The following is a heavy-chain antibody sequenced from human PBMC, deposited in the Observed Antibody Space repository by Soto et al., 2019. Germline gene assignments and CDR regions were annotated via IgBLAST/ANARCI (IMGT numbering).Heavy chain of an antibody. J-gene: IGHJ4*02. CDR1: GFTFSSYG. CDR2: ISYDGSNK. V-gene: IGHV3-30*18. D-gene: IGHD3-10*01. Sequence: QVQLVESGGGVVQPGRSLRLSCAASGFTFSSYGMHWVRQAPGKGLEWVAVISYDGSNKYYADSVKGRFTSSRDNSKNTLYLQMNSLRAEDTAVYYCAKGFGNLWFGELNWGQGTLVTVSS. CDR3: AKGFGNLWFGELN.